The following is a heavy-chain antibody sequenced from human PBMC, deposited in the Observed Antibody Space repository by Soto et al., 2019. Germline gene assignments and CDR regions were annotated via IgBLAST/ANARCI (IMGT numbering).Heavy chain of an antibody. CDR2: INAGNGNT. Sequence: GASVKVSCKASGYTFTSYAMHWVRQAPGQRLEWMGWINAGNGNTKYSQKFQGRVTITRDTSASTAYMELSSLRSEDTAVYYCARSYYDFWSGSYPMDVWGQGTTVTVS. D-gene: IGHD3-3*01. CDR1: GYTFTSYA. J-gene: IGHJ6*02. CDR3: ARSYYDFWSGSYPMDV. V-gene: IGHV1-3*01.